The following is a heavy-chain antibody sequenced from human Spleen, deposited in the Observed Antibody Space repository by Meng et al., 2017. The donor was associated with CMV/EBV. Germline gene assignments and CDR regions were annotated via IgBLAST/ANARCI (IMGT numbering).Heavy chain of an antibody. Sequence: LQGSGPVLVKPSQTLSLTCTVSGGSISSGDYYWSWIRQPPGKGLEWIGYIYYSGSTYYNPSLKSRVTMSVDTSKNQFSLKLSSVTAADTAVYYCARGTNYGAGNWFDLWGQGTLVTVPS. CDR2: IYYSGST. CDR1: GGSISSGDYY. V-gene: IGHV4-30-4*08. J-gene: IGHJ5*02. CDR3: ARGTNYGAGNWFDL. D-gene: IGHD3-10*01.